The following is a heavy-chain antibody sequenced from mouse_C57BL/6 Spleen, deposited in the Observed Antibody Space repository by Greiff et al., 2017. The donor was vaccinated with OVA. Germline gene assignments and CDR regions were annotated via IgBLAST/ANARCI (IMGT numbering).Heavy chain of an antibody. D-gene: IGHD1-1*01. V-gene: IGHV1-69*01. Sequence: VKLQQPGAELVMPGASVKLSCKASGYTFTSYWMHWVKQRPGQGLEWIGEIDPSDSYTNYNQKFKGKSTLTVDKSSSPAYRQRSSLTSEDSAVYYCARGTTVVGGDYWGQGTTLTVSS. J-gene: IGHJ2*01. CDR2: IDPSDSYT. CDR3: ARGTTVVGGDY. CDR1: GYTFTSYW.